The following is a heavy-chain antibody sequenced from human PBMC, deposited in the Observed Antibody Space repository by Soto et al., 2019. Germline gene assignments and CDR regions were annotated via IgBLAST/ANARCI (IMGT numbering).Heavy chain of an antibody. CDR2: ISYDGSNK. D-gene: IGHD5-12*01. J-gene: IGHJ4*02. CDR1: GFTFSSYA. CDR3: ARDPRDGYNFDY. V-gene: IGHV3-30-3*01. Sequence: GGSLRLSCEASGFTFSSYAMHWVRQAPGKGLEWVAVISYDGSNKYYADSVKGRFTISRDNSKNTLYLQMNSLRAEDTAVYYCARDPRDGYNFDYWGQGNLVTVAS.